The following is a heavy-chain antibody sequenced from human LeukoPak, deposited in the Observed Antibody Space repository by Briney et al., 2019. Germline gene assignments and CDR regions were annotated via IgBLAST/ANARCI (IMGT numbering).Heavy chain of an antibody. J-gene: IGHJ6*01. CDR3: AIMHGYYDGSGYWVQ. V-gene: IGHV3-23*01. D-gene: IGHD3-22*01. Sequence: GGSLRLSCAASGFTFGSYGMSWVRQAPGKGLEWVAVITPNADRTSYADSVEGRFTISRDNPRNTLCMQMNSLREEDTALYYCAIMHGYYDGSGYWVQWGQGTLVTVYS. CDR2: ITPNADRT. CDR1: GFTFGSYG.